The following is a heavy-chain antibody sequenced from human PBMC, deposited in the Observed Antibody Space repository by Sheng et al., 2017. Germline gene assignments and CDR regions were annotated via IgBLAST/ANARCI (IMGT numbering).Heavy chain of an antibody. CDR2: INWDGSNT. V-gene: IGHV3-43D*04. CDR3: VKDLRTHFYGMDV. Sequence: EVQLVESGGSVVQPGGTLRLSCAASGFTFDDYAMHWVRQVPGKGLEWVSFINWDGSNTYYGDSVKGRFTISRDNRKSSLYLQISSLRPEDTAFYYCVKDLRTHFYGMDVWGQGP. CDR1: GFTFDDYA. J-gene: IGHJ6*02.